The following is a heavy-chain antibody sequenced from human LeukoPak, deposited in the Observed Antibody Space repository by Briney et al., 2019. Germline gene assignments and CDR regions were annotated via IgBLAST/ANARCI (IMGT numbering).Heavy chain of an antibody. J-gene: IGHJ4*02. CDR3: ARRVTTYEDY. CDR1: GGSISSYY. V-gene: IGHV4-59*08. D-gene: IGHD4-17*01. Sequence: SETLSLTCTVSGGSISSYYWSWIRQPPGKGLEWIGYIYYSGSTNYNPSLKSRVTISVDASKNQFSLKLSSVTAADTAVYYCARRVTTYEDYWGQGTLVTVSS. CDR2: IYYSGST.